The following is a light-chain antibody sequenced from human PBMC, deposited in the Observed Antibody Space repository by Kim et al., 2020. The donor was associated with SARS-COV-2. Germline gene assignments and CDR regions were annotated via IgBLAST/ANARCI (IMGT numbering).Light chain of an antibody. CDR3: QQYNTYPWT. V-gene: IGKV1-5*01. CDR2: DAS. J-gene: IGKJ1*01. CDR1: QSISGW. Sequence: ASVGDRVTITGRASQSISGWLAWQQQKPGKAPKLMVYDASILASGVPSRFSGSGSGAEFTLTISSLQPDDFATYHCQQYNTYPWTFGLGTKVDIK.